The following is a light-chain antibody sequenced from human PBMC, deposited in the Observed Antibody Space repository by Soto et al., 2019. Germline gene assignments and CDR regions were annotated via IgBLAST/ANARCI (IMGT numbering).Light chain of an antibody. CDR3: QQRSNWPRT. J-gene: IGKJ1*01. CDR2: DVS. CDR1: QTVRNNY. Sequence: EIVMTQSPATLSLSPGERATLSCRASQTVRNNYLAWYQQKPGQAPRLLIYDVSNRATGIPARFSGSGSGTDFTLTISSLEPEDFAVYYCQQRSNWPRTFGQGTKVDI. V-gene: IGKV3-11*01.